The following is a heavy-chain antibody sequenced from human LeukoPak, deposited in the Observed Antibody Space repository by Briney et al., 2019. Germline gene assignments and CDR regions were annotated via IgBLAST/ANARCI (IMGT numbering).Heavy chain of an antibody. CDR2: IIPIFSTA. V-gene: IGHV1-69*05. D-gene: IGHD6-19*01. CDR1: GGTFSSYV. J-gene: IGHJ6*03. CDR3: ARRAVDNSYYYYMDV. Sequence: ASVKVSCKASGGTFSSYVISWVRQAPGQGLEWMGGIIPIFSTADYAQKFQGRVTITRNTSISTAYMEVSSLRYEDTAVYYCARRAVDNSYYYYMDVWGKGTTVTVSS.